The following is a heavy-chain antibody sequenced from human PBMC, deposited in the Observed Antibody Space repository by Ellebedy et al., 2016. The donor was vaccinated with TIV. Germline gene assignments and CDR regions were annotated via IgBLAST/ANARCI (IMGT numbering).Heavy chain of an antibody. CDR1: GGSISSYY. V-gene: IGHV4-59*01. CDR2: IYYNGST. D-gene: IGHD2-21*02. J-gene: IGHJ3*02. Sequence: MPSETLSLTCTVSGGSISSYYWSCIRQPPGKGLERIGYIYYNGSTNYNPSLKSRVTISVDTSKNQFSLNLNSVTAADTAVYYYARYRRCGGDCFDAFDIWGQGTLVTVSS. CDR3: ARYRRCGGDCFDAFDI.